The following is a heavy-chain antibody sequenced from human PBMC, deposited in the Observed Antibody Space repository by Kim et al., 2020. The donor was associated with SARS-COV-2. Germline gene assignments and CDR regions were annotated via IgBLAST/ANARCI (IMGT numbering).Heavy chain of an antibody. CDR1: GFTVSSNY. J-gene: IGHJ4*02. CDR3: AREEPMMYYFDY. CDR2: IYSGGST. D-gene: IGHD1-26*01. V-gene: IGHV3-53*01. Sequence: GGSLRLSCAASGFTVSSNYMSWVRQAPGKGLEWVSVIYSGGSTYYADSVKGRFTISRDNSKNTLYLQMNSLRAEDTAVYYCAREEPMMYYFDYWGQGTLVTVSS.